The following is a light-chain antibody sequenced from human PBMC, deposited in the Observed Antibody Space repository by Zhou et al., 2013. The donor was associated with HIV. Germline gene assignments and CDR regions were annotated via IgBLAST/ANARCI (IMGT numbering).Light chain of an antibody. CDR2: GAS. Sequence: EIVMTQSPATLSVSPGERATLSCRASQSVGNNLAWYQQIPGQAPRLLIYGASTRATGIPARFSGGGSGTEFTLTISSLQSEDFAVYYCQQYNNWPFTFGQGTKLEIK. V-gene: IGKV3-15*01. J-gene: IGKJ2*01. CDR3: QQYNNWPFT. CDR1: QSVGNN.